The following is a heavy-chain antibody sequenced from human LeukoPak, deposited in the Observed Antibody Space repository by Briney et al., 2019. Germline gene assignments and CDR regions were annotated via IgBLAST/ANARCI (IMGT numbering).Heavy chain of an antibody. CDR1: GFTFSNAW. Sequence: GGSLRLSCAASGFTFSNAWMSWGRQALGEGLEWVGRIKSKTDGGTTDYAARVKGGFTISRDDSKNKLYLQMNSLKTEDTAVYYCTTDRSRIVVVNAAPDDCFQHWGQGTLVTVSS. J-gene: IGHJ1*01. CDR3: TTDRSRIVVVNAAPDDCFQH. D-gene: IGHD3-22*01. CDR2: IKSKTDGGTT. V-gene: IGHV3-15*01.